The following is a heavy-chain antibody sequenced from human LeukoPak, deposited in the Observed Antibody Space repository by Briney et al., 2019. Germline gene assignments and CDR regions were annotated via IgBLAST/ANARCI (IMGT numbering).Heavy chain of an antibody. Sequence: SETLSLTCAVYGGSFSGYYWSWIRQPPGKGLEWIGEINHSGSTNYNPSLKSRVTISVDTSKNQFSLKLSSVTAADTAVYYCAREGYGFSDSKGGFYYFDYWGQGTLVTVSS. V-gene: IGHV4-34*01. CDR2: INHSGST. J-gene: IGHJ4*02. CDR3: AREGYGFSDSKGGFYYFDY. D-gene: IGHD5-18*01. CDR1: GGSFSGYY.